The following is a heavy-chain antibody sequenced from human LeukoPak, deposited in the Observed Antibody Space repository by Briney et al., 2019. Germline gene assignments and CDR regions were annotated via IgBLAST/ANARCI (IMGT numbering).Heavy chain of an antibody. V-gene: IGHV3-33*01. Sequence: GRSLRLSCAAAGFTFSSYGMHWVRQAPGKGLEWVAVIWYDGSNKYYAGSVKGRFTISRDSSKNTLYLQINSLRAEDTAVYYCARDFYEQWLVRYYFDYCGQGTLVTVSS. CDR3: ARDFYEQWLVRYYFDY. J-gene: IGHJ4*02. D-gene: IGHD6-19*01. CDR1: GFTFSSYG. CDR2: IWYDGSNK.